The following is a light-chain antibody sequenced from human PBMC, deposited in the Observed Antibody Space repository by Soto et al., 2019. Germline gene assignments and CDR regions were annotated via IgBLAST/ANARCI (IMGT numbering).Light chain of an antibody. V-gene: IGKV1-5*03. CDR2: KAS. CDR1: QTISSW. Sequence: DIQITQSPSTLSGSVGDRVTMTCRASQTISSWLAWYQQKPGKAPKLLIYKASTLKSGVPSRFSGSGSGTEFTLTISSLQPDDFATYYCQQYNSYSEAFGQGAKV. J-gene: IGKJ1*01. CDR3: QQYNSYSEA.